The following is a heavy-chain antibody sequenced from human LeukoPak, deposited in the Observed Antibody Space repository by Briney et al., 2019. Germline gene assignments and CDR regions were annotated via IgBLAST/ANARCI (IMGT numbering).Heavy chain of an antibody. CDR3: ARGRDYYTSGSYEY. J-gene: IGHJ4*02. CDR2: ITSSGNTI. V-gene: IGHV3-11*04. CDR1: GFPFSDYY. D-gene: IGHD3-10*01. Sequence: PGGSLSLSCAASGFPFSDYYMSWIRQAPGKGLEWVSYITSSGNTIYYADSVKGRFTISRDNAKNSLYLQMNTLRAEDTAVYYCARGRDYYTSGSYEYWGQGTLVTVSS.